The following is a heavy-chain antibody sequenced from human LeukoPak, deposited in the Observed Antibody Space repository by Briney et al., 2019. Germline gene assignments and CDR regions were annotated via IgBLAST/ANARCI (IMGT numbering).Heavy chain of an antibody. CDR1: GFIFSSYS. CDR3: ANLYGDGAFDI. D-gene: IGHD4-17*01. J-gene: IGHJ3*02. V-gene: IGHV3-21*04. CDR2: ITSSSTYI. Sequence: GGSLRLACAASGFIFSSYSMNWVRQAPGKGLEWASSITSSSTYIYYADSVKGRFSISRDNSKNTLYLQMNSLRAEDTAVYYCANLYGDGAFDIWGQGTMVTVSS.